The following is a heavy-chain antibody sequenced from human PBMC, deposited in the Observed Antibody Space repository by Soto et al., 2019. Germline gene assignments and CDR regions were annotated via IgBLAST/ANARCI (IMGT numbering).Heavy chain of an antibody. D-gene: IGHD3-22*01. CDR2: ISAYNGNT. J-gene: IGHJ5*02. CDR1: GYTFTSYA. CDR3: ARSRRPMIVVVIGLDP. Sequence: ASVKVSCKASGYTFTSYAIGWVRQAPGQGREWMGWISAYNGNTNYAQKLQGRVTMTTDTSTSTAYMELRNLRSDDTAVYYCARSRRPMIVVVIGLDPWGQGXLVTVSS. V-gene: IGHV1-18*01.